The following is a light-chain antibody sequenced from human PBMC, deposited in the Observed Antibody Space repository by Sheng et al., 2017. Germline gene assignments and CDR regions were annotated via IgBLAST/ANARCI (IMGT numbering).Light chain of an antibody. J-gene: IGKJ4*01. CDR2: DAS. CDR3: QQYDNLPLT. Sequence: DIQMTQSPPSLSASVGDRVTISCQASQDINNFLNWYQQRPGKAPKLLIYDASNLETGVPSRFSGSGSGTEFTLTISSLQPEDFATYYCQQYDNLPLTFGGGTKVEIK. V-gene: IGKV1-33*01. CDR1: QDINNF.